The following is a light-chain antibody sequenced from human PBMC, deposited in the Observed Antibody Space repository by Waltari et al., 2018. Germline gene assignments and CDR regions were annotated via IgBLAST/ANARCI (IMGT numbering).Light chain of an antibody. V-gene: IGKV3-20*01. Sequence: EIVLTQSPGTLSLSPGERATLSCRASQSVTSISLTWYQQKVGQAPRLLIYGTSSRSTGIPDRFSGSGSGTDFTLTISRLDPEDFAVYYCQQYDGEVVTFGGGTKVEI. CDR3: QQYDGEVVT. J-gene: IGKJ4*01. CDR1: QSVTSIS. CDR2: GTS.